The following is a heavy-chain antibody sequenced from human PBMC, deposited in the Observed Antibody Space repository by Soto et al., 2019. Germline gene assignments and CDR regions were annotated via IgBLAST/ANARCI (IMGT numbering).Heavy chain of an antibody. J-gene: IGHJ3*02. D-gene: IGHD4-17*01. V-gene: IGHV3-21*01. Sequence: EVQLVESGGGLVKPGGSLRLYCAASGFTFSSYSMNWVRQAPGKGLVWVSSISSSSSYIYYADSVKGRFTISRDNAKNSLYLQMNSLRAEDTAVYYCARASHDYGDHHDAFDIWGQGTMVTVSS. CDR3: ARASHDYGDHHDAFDI. CDR1: GFTFSSYS. CDR2: ISSSSSYI.